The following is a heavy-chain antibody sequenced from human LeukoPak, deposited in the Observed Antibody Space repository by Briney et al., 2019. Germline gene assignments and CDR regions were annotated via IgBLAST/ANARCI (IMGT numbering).Heavy chain of an antibody. CDR3: ARDSSPAALPYMDA. J-gene: IGHJ6*03. CDR1: GGSLKSAY. CDR2: IDASGNT. Sequence: SETLTLTCLVSGGSLKSAYWTWIRQAPGKGLEWIGNIDASGNTNYSPSLKSRVTISLDTSKNQFSLRVTSVTAADRALYFCARDSSPAALPYMDAWGKGTTVTVSS. V-gene: IGHV4-59*01. D-gene: IGHD2-2*01.